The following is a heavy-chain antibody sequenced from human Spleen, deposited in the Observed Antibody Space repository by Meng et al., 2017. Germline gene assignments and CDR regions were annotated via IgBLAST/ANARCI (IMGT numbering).Heavy chain of an antibody. CDR3: VRDGPYSSSLDFDL. J-gene: IGHJ2*01. V-gene: IGHV3-74*01. CDR1: GFTFSSYW. CDR2: INSDGYSI. D-gene: IGHD6-13*01. Sequence: GESLKISCAASGFTFSSYWMHWVRQAPGKGLVWVSRINSDGYSISYADSVKGRFTISRDNAKNTLYLQMNSLRAEDTAVYYCVRDGPYSSSLDFDLWGRGTLVTVSS.